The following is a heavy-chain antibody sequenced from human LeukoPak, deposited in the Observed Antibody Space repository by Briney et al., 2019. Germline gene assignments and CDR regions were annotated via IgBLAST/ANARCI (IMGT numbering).Heavy chain of an antibody. J-gene: IGHJ4*02. CDR1: GFTFSDYW. V-gene: IGHV3-7*01. CDR2: IKQDGSEK. Sequence: QPGGSLRLSCAASGFTFSDYWMSWVRQAPGKGLEWVANIKQDGSEKHYVDSLRGRFTISRDNAKNSLDLQMNSLRAEDTAVYYCARRAFGVVPDYWGQGTLVTVSS. CDR3: ARRAFGVVPDY. D-gene: IGHD3-3*01.